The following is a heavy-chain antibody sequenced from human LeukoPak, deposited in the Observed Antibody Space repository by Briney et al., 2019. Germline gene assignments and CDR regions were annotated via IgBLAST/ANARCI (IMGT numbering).Heavy chain of an antibody. CDR2: ISAYNGST. D-gene: IGHD3-10*01. V-gene: IGHV1-18*01. J-gene: IGHJ3*02. CDR3: ARNMVRGVNFDAFDI. CDR1: GYTFTSYG. Sequence: GASVKVSCKASGYTFTSYGISWVRQAPGQGLEWMGWISAYNGSTNYAQKLQGRVTMTTDTSTSPAYMELRSLRSDDTAVYYCARNMVRGVNFDAFDIWGQGTMVTVSS.